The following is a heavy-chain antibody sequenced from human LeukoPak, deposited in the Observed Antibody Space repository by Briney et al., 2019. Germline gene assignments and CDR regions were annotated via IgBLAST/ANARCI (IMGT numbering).Heavy chain of an antibody. V-gene: IGHV4-61*02. D-gene: IGHD3-10*01. CDR2: IYTRGST. CDR3: ARVTVGYGSGSYFYSFDY. Sequence: PSETLSLTCTVSGGSISSGSYSWSWIRQPAGKGLEWLGRIYTRGSTNYNPSLKSRVTISVDTANNQFSLKLSSVPAADTAVYYCARVTVGYGSGSYFYSFDYWGQGTLVTVSS. CDR1: GGSISSGSYS. J-gene: IGHJ4*02.